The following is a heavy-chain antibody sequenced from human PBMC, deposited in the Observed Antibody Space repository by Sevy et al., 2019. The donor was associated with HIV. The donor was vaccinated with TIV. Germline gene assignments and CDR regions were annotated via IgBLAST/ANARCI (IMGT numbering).Heavy chain of an antibody. D-gene: IGHD2-8*01. CDR1: GFSFSHYA. CDR2: ISYDGTYK. V-gene: IGHV3-30-3*01. Sequence: AGSLRLSCAVSGFSFSHYAFHWVRQAPGKGLEWVSLISYDGTYKYYADSVKGRFTISRDNSKNTLYLQMNSLRGNDTDVYYCARVAVSYCTNDCCHRFDHWGPGALVTVSS. J-gene: IGHJ4*02. CDR3: ARVAVSYCTNDCCHRFDH.